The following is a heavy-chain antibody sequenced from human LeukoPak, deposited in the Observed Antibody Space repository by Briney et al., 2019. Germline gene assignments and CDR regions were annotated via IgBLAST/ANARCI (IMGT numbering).Heavy chain of an antibody. Sequence: PSETLSLTCTVSGGSISSYYWSWIRQPPGKGLEWIGYIYYSGSTNYNPSLKSRVTISVDTSKNQFSPKLSSVTAADTAVYYCARADSGITGTTDYWGQGTLVTVSS. CDR3: ARADSGITGTTDY. CDR1: GGSISSYY. CDR2: IYYSGST. V-gene: IGHV4-59*01. J-gene: IGHJ4*02. D-gene: IGHD1-20*01.